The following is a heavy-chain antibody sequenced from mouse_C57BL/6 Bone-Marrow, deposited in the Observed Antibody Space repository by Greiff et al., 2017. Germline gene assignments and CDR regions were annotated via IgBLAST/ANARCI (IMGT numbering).Heavy chain of an antibody. V-gene: IGHV14-3*01. J-gene: IGHJ4*01. CDR3: ARIPITTRINYYAMDY. CDR2: IDPANGNT. CDR1: GFNIKNTY. Sequence: VQLQQSVAELVRLGASVKLSCTASGFNIKNTYMHWVKQRPEQGLEWIGRIDPANGNTKYAPKFQGKATITADTSSNTAYLQLSSLTSEDTAIYYCARIPITTRINYYAMDYWGQGTSVTVSS. D-gene: IGHD1-1*01.